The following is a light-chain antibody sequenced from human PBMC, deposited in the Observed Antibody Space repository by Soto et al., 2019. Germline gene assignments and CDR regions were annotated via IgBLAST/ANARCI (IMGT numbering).Light chain of an antibody. CDR1: QSISSY. CDR3: QQSYSTLIT. V-gene: IGKV1-39*01. J-gene: IGKJ5*01. CDR2: AAS. Sequence: DIQMTQSPSSLSASVGDRVTITCGASQSISSYLNWYQQKPGKAPKLLIYAASSLQSGVPSRFSGSGSGTDFTLTISSLQPEDFATNYCQQSYSTLITFGQGTRLEIK.